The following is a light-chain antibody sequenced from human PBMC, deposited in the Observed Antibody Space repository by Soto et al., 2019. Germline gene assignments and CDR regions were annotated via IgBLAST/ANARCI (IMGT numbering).Light chain of an antibody. Sequence: DIQMTQSPSSLSASIGDRVTITCRASRGLNNDLAWYQQKPGKAPNLLIYDASTLERGVPSRFSGTGSRTEFTLTISSLQPDDFASYYCQQYHTSSITFGQATRPEI. J-gene: IGKJ5*01. CDR1: RGLNND. V-gene: IGKV1-5*01. CDR3: QQYHTSSIT. CDR2: DAS.